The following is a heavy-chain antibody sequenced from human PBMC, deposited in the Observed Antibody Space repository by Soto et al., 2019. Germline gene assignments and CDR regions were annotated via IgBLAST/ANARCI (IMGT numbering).Heavy chain of an antibody. D-gene: IGHD4-17*01. CDR2: VWYDGST. J-gene: IGHJ5*02. CDR1: GGSTSGYY. Sequence: ETLSLTCTVSGGSTSGYYWSWIRQPPGKGLEWIGYVWYDGSTNYNPSLKSRVTISLDTSKNQFSLKLSSVTAADTAVYYCARLTWADYGGIFDPWGQGTLVTVSS. V-gene: IGHV4-59*01. CDR3: ARLTWADYGGIFDP.